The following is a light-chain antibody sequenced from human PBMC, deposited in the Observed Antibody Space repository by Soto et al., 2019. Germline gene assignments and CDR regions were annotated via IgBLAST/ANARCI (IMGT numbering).Light chain of an antibody. CDR1: SSDVGRYKY. V-gene: IGLV2-8*01. CDR3: SSFAGSSKLV. J-gene: IGLJ3*02. CDR2: EVN. Sequence: QSALTQPPSASGSPGQSVTISCTGTSSDVGRYKYVSWYQQYPGKAPKVMIYEVNKRPSEVPDHFSGSKSGNTASLTVSGLQTEDESHYYCSSFAGSSKLVFGVGTKLTVL.